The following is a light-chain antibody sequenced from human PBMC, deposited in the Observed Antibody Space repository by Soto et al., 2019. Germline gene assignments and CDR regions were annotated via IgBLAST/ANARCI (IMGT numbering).Light chain of an antibody. CDR3: QQYNNWRSIT. J-gene: IGKJ5*01. Sequence: DIQMTQSASSVSASLGDRVTITCRASQGISGWLAWYQQKPGEAPKHLIYAASTRAAAIPARFSGSGSGTDFTLTISSLQSEDFAVYYCQQYNNWRSITFGQGTRLEIK. V-gene: IGKV1-12*02. CDR2: AAS. CDR1: QGISGW.